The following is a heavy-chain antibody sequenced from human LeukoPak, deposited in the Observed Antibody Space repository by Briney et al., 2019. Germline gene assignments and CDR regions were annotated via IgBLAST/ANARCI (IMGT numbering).Heavy chain of an antibody. D-gene: IGHD5-24*01. CDR2: IYYGGST. J-gene: IGHJ3*02. Sequence: PSETLSLTCTVSGDSITSSSDYWGWIRQPPGKGLEWIGTIYYGGSTYYNPSLRSRVTMSIDTSKNQFSLKLSSVIAADTAVYYCARHQEMPYAFHIWGQGTMVTVSS. CDR1: GDSITSSSDY. CDR3: ARHQEMPYAFHI. V-gene: IGHV4-39*01.